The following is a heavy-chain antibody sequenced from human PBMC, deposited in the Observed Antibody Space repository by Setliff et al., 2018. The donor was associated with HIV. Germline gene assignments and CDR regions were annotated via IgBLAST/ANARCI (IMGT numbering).Heavy chain of an antibody. CDR2: ISSSSSYI. V-gene: IGHV3-21*01. CDR1: GFTFSSYS. CDR3: ARVGAATASYYYYYMDV. J-gene: IGHJ6*03. Sequence: GGSLRLSCAASGFTFSSYSMNWVRQAPGKGLEWVSSISSSSSYIYYADSVKGRFTISRDNAKNSPYLKMNSLRAEDTAVYYCARVGAATASYYYYYMDVWGKGTTVTVSS. D-gene: IGHD1-26*01.